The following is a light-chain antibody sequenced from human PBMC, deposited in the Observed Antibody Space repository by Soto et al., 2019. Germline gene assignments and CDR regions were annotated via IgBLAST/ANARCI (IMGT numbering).Light chain of an antibody. J-gene: IGKJ5*01. CDR3: HQRSNWPPDT. Sequence: EILMTQSPATLSVSPGERATVSCRASQSVSSYLAWYQQKPGQAPRLVIYGASTRATDIPARFSGSGSGTDFTLTISSLEPEDFAVYYCHQRSNWPPDTFGQGTRLEIK. CDR2: GAS. CDR1: QSVSSY. V-gene: IGKV3-11*01.